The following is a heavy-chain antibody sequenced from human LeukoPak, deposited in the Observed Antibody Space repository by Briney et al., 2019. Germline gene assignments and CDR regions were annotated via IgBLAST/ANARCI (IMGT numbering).Heavy chain of an antibody. CDR3: VRAGGY. V-gene: IGHV3-7*01. D-gene: IGHD3-10*01. CDR2: IKQDGSEK. CDR1: GFSFSNYW. Sequence: PGGSLRLSCAASGFSFSNYWMSWVRQAPGKGLEWVANIKQDGSEKYYVDSVKGRFTISRDNAKNSLYLQMNSLRAEDSAIYYCVRAGGYWGQGTPVTVSS. J-gene: IGHJ4*02.